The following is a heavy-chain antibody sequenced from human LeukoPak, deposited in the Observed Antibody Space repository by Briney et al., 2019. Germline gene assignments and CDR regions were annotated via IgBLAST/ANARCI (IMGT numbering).Heavy chain of an antibody. CDR3: ARRGTTVSSSDY. D-gene: IGHD4-17*01. Sequence: SETLSLTCTVSGGSISSGSYSWGWIRQPAGKGLEWIGRIYTSGSTNYNPSLKSRVTISVDTSKNQFSLKLSSVTAADTAVYYCARRGTTVSSSDYWGQGTLVTVSS. J-gene: IGHJ4*02. CDR2: IYTSGST. CDR1: GGSISSGSYS. V-gene: IGHV4-61*02.